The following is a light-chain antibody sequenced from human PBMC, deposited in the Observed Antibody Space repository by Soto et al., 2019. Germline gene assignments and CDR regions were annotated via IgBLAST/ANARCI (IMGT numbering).Light chain of an antibody. Sequence: DIVVTQSPATLSASPGERVTLSCRASQFVSSRLAWYQQRPGQVPRLLIYGASNRATGIPDRFSGSGSGTDFTLTISRLEPEDFAVYYCQQYGSSGTFGQGTKVEIK. J-gene: IGKJ1*01. CDR3: QQYGSSGT. CDR1: QFVSSR. V-gene: IGKV3-20*01. CDR2: GAS.